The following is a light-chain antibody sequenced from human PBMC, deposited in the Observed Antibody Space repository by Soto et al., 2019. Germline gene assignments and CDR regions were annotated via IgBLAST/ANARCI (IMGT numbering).Light chain of an antibody. CDR3: QEHGSSPRT. CDR2: GAS. V-gene: IGKV3-20*01. Sequence: EIVLTQSPGTLSLSPGARATLSCRASQSVSSNYLAWYQQKPGQAPRLLIYGASTRATGIPDRFSGSGSGTDCTLTISRLEPEDVAVYYCQEHGSSPRTFGQGTKVDIK. CDR1: QSVSSNY. J-gene: IGKJ1*01.